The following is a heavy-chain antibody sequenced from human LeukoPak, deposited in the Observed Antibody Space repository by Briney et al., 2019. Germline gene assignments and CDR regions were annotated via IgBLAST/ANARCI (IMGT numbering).Heavy chain of an antibody. D-gene: IGHD4-11*01. J-gene: IGHJ3*02. V-gene: IGHV3-30*02. CDR2: IWRDGSNK. CDR3: AAHSNSDAFDI. CDR1: GFTLSSYG. Sequence: GGSLRLSCAASGFTLSSYGMHWVRQAPGKGLEWVAFIWRDGSNKNYADSVKGRFTISRDSSKNTLYLQMNSLRAEDTAVYYCAAHSNSDAFDIWGQGTMVTVSS.